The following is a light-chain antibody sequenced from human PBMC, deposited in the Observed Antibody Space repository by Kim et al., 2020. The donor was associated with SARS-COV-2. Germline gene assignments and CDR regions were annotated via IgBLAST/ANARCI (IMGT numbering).Light chain of an antibody. CDR1: QGIRSS. CDR3: QQYDSYPWT. Sequence: ASVGDTVTITCRASQGIRSSLAWFQQKPGKAPKSMIYAASRLQSGVPSRFSGSGSGTEFILTIISLQPEDFATYYCQQYDSYPWTFGLGTKVDIK. J-gene: IGKJ1*01. V-gene: IGKV1-16*01. CDR2: AAS.